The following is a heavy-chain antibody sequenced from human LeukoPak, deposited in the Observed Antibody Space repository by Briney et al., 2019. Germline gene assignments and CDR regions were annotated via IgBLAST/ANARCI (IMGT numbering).Heavy chain of an antibody. CDR2: ISISSTYK. CDR3: ARGGVGLVIIPGWEYDYYGMDV. CDR1: GFTLSSYS. D-gene: IGHD3/OR15-3a*01. Sequence: GGSLRLSCAASGFTLSSYSMNWVRQAPGKGLEWVSSISISSTYKYYADSVKGRFTISRDNAKNSLYLQMNSLRAEDTAVYYWARGGVGLVIIPGWEYDYYGMDVWGQGTTVTVSS. J-gene: IGHJ6*02. V-gene: IGHV3-21*01.